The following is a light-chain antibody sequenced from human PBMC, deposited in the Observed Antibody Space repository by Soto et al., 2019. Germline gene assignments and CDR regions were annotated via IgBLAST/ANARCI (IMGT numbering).Light chain of an antibody. V-gene: IGKV1-5*01. J-gene: IGKJ1*01. CDR3: QQYNSYSWT. Sequence: DIQMAQSPSTLSAYVGDRVTITCRAGQSISSWLAWYQQKPGKAPKLLIYDASSLESGVPSRFSGSGSGTEFTLTISSLQPDDFATYYCQQYNSYSWTFGQGTKVEIK. CDR2: DAS. CDR1: QSISSW.